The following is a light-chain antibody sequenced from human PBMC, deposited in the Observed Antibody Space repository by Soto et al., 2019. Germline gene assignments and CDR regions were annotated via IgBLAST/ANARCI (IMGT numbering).Light chain of an antibody. J-gene: IGKJ4*01. CDR3: QQYNNWPVT. CDR1: ETVRSN. CDR2: AAS. Sequence: RVMTQSPDTLSVSPGERATLSCRASETVRSNLAWYQQKPGQAPRLLIYAASTRATGIPARFIGNGSGTEFTLTISSLQSEDFATYYCQQYNNWPVTFGGGTKVDI. V-gene: IGKV3D-15*01.